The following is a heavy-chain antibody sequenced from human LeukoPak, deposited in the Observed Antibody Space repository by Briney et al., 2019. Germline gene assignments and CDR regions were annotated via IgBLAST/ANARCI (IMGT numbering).Heavy chain of an antibody. CDR3: AKGGGSGGYDYYYYMDV. D-gene: IGHD3-10*01. V-gene: IGHV3-74*01. CDR2: INTDGTTT. Sequence: AGGSLRLSCAASGLTFSNYWIHWVRQAPGEGLVWVSRINTDGTTTSYADSVKGRFTISRDNSKNTLYLQMNSLRAEDTAVYYCAKGGGSGGYDYYYYMDVWGKGTTVTVSS. J-gene: IGHJ6*03. CDR1: GLTFSNYW.